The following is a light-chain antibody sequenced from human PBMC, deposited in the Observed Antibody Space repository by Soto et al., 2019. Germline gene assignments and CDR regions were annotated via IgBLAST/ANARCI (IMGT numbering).Light chain of an antibody. CDR2: GAS. CDR3: QQYGSSGT. CDR1: QSASKNY. J-gene: IGKJ1*01. Sequence: IVLTQYPGTLSLSPGERATLSCRASQSASKNYLAWYQQKPGQAPRLLIYGASNRATGIPDRFSGSGSGTDFTLTISRMEPEDFAVYYCQQYGSSGTFGQGTKVDIK. V-gene: IGKV3-20*01.